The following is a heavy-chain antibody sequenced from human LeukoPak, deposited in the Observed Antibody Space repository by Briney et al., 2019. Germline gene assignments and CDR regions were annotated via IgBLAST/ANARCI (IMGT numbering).Heavy chain of an antibody. Sequence: ASVKVSCKASGYTFTGYYMHWVRQAPGQGLEWMGWINPNSGGTNYAQKFQGRVTMTRDTSISTAYMELSRLRSDDTAVYYCARDSSSWSVFGYWGQGTLVTVSS. CDR3: ARDSSSWSVFGY. V-gene: IGHV1-2*02. D-gene: IGHD6-13*01. CDR1: GYTFTGYY. J-gene: IGHJ4*02. CDR2: INPNSGGT.